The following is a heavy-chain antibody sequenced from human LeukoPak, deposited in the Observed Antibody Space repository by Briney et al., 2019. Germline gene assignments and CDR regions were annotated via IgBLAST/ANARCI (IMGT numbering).Heavy chain of an antibody. CDR3: AREGGIGGPLDY. Sequence: GGSLRLSCAASGFTFSAYSMNWVRQAPGKGLEWVSSISSTSDYIYYADSVKGRFTISRDNAKNSLYLQMNSLRAEDTAVYYCAREGGIGGPLDYWGQGTLVTVSS. CDR1: GFTFSAYS. CDR2: ISSTSDYI. D-gene: IGHD3-16*01. V-gene: IGHV3-21*01. J-gene: IGHJ4*02.